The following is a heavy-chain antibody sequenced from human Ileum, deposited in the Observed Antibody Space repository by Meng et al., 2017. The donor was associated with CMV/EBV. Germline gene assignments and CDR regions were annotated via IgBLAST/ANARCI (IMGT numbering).Heavy chain of an antibody. CDR3: VRGAPYYYNGIDV. CDR2: LNLGGSP. D-gene: IGHD6-6*01. V-gene: IGHV4-34*01. Sequence: SETLSLTCSIYGGSFSGNFWSWIRQPPGKGLEWIGELNLGGSPNYNPSLKSRLTISRDTSKNQFSLNLRSVTPADTAEYYCVRGAPYYYNGIDVWGQGTTVTVSS. J-gene: IGHJ6*02. CDR1: GGSFSGNF.